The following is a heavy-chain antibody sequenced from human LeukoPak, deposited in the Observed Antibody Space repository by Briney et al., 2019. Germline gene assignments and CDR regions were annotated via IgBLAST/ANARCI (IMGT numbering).Heavy chain of an antibody. CDR2: ISGSGGST. D-gene: IGHD3-16*01. Sequence: GGSLRLSSAPSGFTFSSYAMSWVRPPPGRGREWVAGISGSGGSTYYADSVKGRFTISRDNSKNTLYLQMNSLRAEDTAVYYCAKAAGDYVWGSIDYWGQGTLVTVSS. V-gene: IGHV3-23*01. J-gene: IGHJ4*02. CDR3: AKAAGDYVWGSIDY. CDR1: GFTFSSYA.